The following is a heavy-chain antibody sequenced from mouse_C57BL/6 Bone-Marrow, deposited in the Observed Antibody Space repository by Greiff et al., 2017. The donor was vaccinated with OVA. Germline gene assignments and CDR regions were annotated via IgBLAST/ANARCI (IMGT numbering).Heavy chain of an antibody. V-gene: IGHV5-16*01. CDR1: GFTFSDYY. CDR2: INYDGSST. D-gene: IGHD1-1*01. Sequence: EVKVVESEGGLVQPGSSMKLSCTASGFTFSDYYMAWVRQVPEKGLEWVANINYDGSSTYYLDSLKSRFIISRDNAKNILYLQMSSLKSEDTATYYCARDDYGSSYDYWGQGTTLTVSS. J-gene: IGHJ2*01. CDR3: ARDDYGSSYDY.